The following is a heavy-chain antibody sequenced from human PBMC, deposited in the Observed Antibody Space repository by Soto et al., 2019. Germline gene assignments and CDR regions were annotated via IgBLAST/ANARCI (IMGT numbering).Heavy chain of an antibody. CDR1: GYTFTSYG. J-gene: IGHJ3*02. CDR3: ARAPLYGTAPKNAFDI. D-gene: IGHD3-10*01. Sequence: QVQLVQSGPEVKKPGASVKVSCKASGYTFTSYGISWVRQAPGQGLERMGLISTYTGNPNYAQKLQGRVTMTTDTSTITAYREVRSQRSDDTAVFYCARAPLYGTAPKNAFDIWGQGTVVTVSS. V-gene: IGHV1-18*01. CDR2: ISTYTGNP.